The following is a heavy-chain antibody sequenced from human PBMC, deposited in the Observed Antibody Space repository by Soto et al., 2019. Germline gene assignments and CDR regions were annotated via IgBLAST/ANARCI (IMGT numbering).Heavy chain of an antibody. CDR1: GGSFSGYY. Sequence: QVQLQQWGAGLLKPSETLSLTCAVYGGSFSGYYWSWIRQPPGKGLEWIGEINHSGSTNYNPSLKSRVTISVDTSKNQFSLKLSSVTAADTAVYYCARVPTKGMDVWGQGTTVTVSS. CDR3: ARVPTKGMDV. CDR2: INHSGST. V-gene: IGHV4-34*01. J-gene: IGHJ6*02.